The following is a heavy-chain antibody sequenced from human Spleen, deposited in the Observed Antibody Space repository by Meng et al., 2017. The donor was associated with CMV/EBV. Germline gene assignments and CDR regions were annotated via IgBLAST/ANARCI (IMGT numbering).Heavy chain of an antibody. J-gene: IGHJ4*02. CDR2: IRYDGNDK. V-gene: IGHV3-30*02. D-gene: IGHD2-2*01. CDR3: AKGSVSSWSRLDN. Sequence: GGSLRLSCAASGFTFSNYGMHWVRQAPGKGLEWVALIRYDGNDKYYADSVKGRFTISRDNSKNTLYLQMNSLRAYDTAVYYCAKGSVSSWSRLDNWGQGTLVTVSS. CDR1: GFTFSNYG.